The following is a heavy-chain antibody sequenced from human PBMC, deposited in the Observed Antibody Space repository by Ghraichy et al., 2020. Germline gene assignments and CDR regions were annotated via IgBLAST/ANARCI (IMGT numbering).Heavy chain of an antibody. CDR3: ARGGCTGGVCNAGFDY. Sequence: SQTLSLTCAISGDSVSSNSATWNWIRQSPSRGPEWLGRTYYRSKWYNDYAVSVKSRIIINPDTSKNQFSLQLNSVTPEDTAVYYCARGGCTGGVCNAGFDYWGQGALVTVSS. D-gene: IGHD2-8*02. V-gene: IGHV6-1*01. CDR1: GDSVSSNSAT. J-gene: IGHJ4*02. CDR2: TYYRSKWYN.